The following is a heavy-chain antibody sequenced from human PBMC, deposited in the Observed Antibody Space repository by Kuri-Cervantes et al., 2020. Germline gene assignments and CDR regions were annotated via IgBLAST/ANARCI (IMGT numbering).Heavy chain of an antibody. V-gene: IGHV4-39*01. CDR2: IYYSGST. J-gene: IGHJ4*02. Sequence: SETLSLTCTVSGGSVSSSSYYWSWIRQPPGKGLEWIGSIYYSGSTYYNPSLKSRVTISVDTSKNQFSLKLSSVTAADTAVYYCARSPGIAAAGNEDWGQGTLVTVSS. CDR3: ARSPGIAAAGNED. CDR1: GGSVSSSSYY. D-gene: IGHD6-13*01.